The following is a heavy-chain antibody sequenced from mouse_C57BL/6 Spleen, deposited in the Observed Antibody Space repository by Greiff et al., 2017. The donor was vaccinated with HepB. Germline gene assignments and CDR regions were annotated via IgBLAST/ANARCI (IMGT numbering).Heavy chain of an antibody. J-gene: IGHJ4*01. V-gene: IGHV3-8*01. CDR3: ARGVIYYGNYDAMDY. CDR2: ISYSGGT. D-gene: IGHD2-1*01. Sequence: DVKLQESGPGLAKPSQTLSLTCSVTGYSITSDYWNWIRKFPGNKLEYMGYISYSGGTYYNPSLKSRISITRDTSKNQYYLQLNSVTTEDTATYYCARGVIYYGNYDAMDYWGQGTSVTVSS. CDR1: GYSITSDY.